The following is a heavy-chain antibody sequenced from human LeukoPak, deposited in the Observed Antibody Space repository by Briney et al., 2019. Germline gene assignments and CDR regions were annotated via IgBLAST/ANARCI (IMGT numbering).Heavy chain of an antibody. J-gene: IGHJ3*02. D-gene: IGHD3-22*01. Sequence: GGSLRLSCAASGLTFSSYEMNWVRQAPGKGLEWVSYISSSGSSIYYADSVKGRFTISRDNAKKSLYLQMHSLRAEDTADSYCPRDSHKFDSSGYYPDAFDIWGQGTMVTLSS. CDR3: PRDSHKFDSSGYYPDAFDI. CDR2: ISSSGSSI. CDR1: GLTFSSYE. V-gene: IGHV3-48*03.